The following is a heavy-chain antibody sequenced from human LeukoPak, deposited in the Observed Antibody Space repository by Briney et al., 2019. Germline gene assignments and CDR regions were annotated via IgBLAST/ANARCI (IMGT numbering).Heavy chain of an antibody. CDR1: GYTFTSYD. CDR2: MNPNSGNT. Sequence: ASVKVSCKASGYTFTSYDINWVRQATGQGLEWMGWMNPNSGNTGYAQKFQGWVTMTRDTSISTAYMELSRLRSDDTAVYYCARDFSSGWNDMFDYWGQGTLVTVSS. CDR3: ARDFSSGWNDMFDY. V-gene: IGHV1-8*01. D-gene: IGHD6-19*01. J-gene: IGHJ4*02.